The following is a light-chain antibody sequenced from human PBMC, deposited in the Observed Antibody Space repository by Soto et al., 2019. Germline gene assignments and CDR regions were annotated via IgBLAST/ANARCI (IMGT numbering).Light chain of an antibody. V-gene: IGKV1-9*01. CDR1: QGISSY. CDR3: KQHNSYPLT. CDR2: DAS. J-gene: IGKJ4*01. Sequence: DIQLTQSPSFLSAFVGDRVTITCRASQGISSYLAWYQQKTGKAPTILIYDASTSQSGVPSRVSGSGSGTAFTLTIGSLQTEDFATYYCKQHNSYPLTFGGGTKVEIK.